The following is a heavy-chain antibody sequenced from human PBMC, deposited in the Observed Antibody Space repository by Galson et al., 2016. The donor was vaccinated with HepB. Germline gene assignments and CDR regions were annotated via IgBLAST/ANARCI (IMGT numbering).Heavy chain of an antibody. CDR2: IKPDGSEK. J-gene: IGHJ4*02. D-gene: IGHD4-23*01. CDR1: GFTFSTYW. CDR3: ASLSVGPSIDY. Sequence: SLRLSCAASGFTFSTYWMNWVRQAPGKGLEWVANIKPDGSEKYYVDSVKGRFTISRDNGKKSLYLQMNSLRAEDTAVYYSASLSVGPSIDYWGQGTLVTVSS. V-gene: IGHV3-7*03.